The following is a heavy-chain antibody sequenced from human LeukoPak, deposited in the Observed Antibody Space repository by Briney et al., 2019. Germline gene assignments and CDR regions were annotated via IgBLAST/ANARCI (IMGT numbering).Heavy chain of an antibody. D-gene: IGHD2-2*01. CDR2: INHSGST. Sequence: PSETLSLTCAVYGGSFSGYYWSWIRQPPGKGLEWIGEINHSGSTNYNPSLKSRVTISVDTSKNQFSLKLSSVTAADTAVYYCARGAAVPTPLDYWGQGTLVTVSS. CDR3: ARGAAVPTPLDY. CDR1: GGSFSGYY. J-gene: IGHJ4*02. V-gene: IGHV4-34*01.